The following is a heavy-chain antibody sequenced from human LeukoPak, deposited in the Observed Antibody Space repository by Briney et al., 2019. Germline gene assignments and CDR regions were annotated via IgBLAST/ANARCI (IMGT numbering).Heavy chain of an antibody. CDR3: AREGFGSYSQGYDY. Sequence: PGGSLRLSCAASGFTFSSYGMHWVRQPPGKGLEWIGSIYYSGSTYYNPSLKSRVTISVDTSKNQFSLKLSSVTAADTAVYYCAREGFGSYSQGYDYWGQGTLVTVSS. J-gene: IGHJ4*02. V-gene: IGHV4-39*07. CDR1: GFTFSSYG. D-gene: IGHD1-26*01. CDR2: IYYSGST.